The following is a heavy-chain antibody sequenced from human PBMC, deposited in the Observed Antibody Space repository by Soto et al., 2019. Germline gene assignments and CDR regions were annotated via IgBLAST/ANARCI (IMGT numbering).Heavy chain of an antibody. Sequence: SETLSLTCTVSGGSISSYYWSWIRQPPGKGLEWIGYIYYSGSTNYNPSLKSRVTISVDTSKNQFSLKLSSVTAADTAVYYCARRSIVGATIYYYGMDVWGQGTTVTVS. CDR2: IYYSGST. CDR3: ARRSIVGATIYYYGMDV. J-gene: IGHJ6*02. V-gene: IGHV4-59*08. D-gene: IGHD1-26*01. CDR1: GGSISSYY.